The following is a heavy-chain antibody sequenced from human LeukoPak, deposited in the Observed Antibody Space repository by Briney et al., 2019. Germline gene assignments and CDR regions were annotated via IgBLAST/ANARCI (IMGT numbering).Heavy chain of an antibody. V-gene: IGHV1-46*02. CDR1: GYTFNNHY. CDR3: ARQGTYSSAIGMGY. Sequence: ASVKVSCKASGYTFNNHYMYWVRQAPGQGLEWMGVINPSGGSTSYAQKFQGRVTMTRDTSTRTVYMEVNSLRSEDTAEYYCARQGTYSSAIGMGYWGQGTLVTVSS. J-gene: IGHJ4*02. CDR2: INPSGGST. D-gene: IGHD6-19*01.